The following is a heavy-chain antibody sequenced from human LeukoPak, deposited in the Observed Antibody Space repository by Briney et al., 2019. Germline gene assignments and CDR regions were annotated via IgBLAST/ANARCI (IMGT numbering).Heavy chain of an antibody. D-gene: IGHD2-2*01. CDR3: ARAVPATEAFDI. V-gene: IGHV4-59*01. CDR2: IYYSGNT. CDR1: GGSISSYY. J-gene: IGHJ3*02. Sequence: SETLSLTCTVSGGSISSYYWSWIRQPPGKGLEWIGDIYYSGNTNYNPSLKSRVTISVDPSKNQFSQKLTSVTAADTAVYYCARAVPATEAFDIRGQGTMVTVSS.